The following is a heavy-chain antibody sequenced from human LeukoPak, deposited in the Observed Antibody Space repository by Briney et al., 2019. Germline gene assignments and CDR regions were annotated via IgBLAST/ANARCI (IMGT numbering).Heavy chain of an antibody. J-gene: IGHJ4*02. CDR2: INHSGST. D-gene: IGHD3-10*01. Sequence: SETLSLTSAVYGGSFSTYYWSWIRQPPGKGLEWSGEINHSGSTNYNPSLKSRVTISVDTSKNQFSLKLSSVTAADTAVYYCAHGSGSYWVYWGQGTLVTVSS. CDR1: GGSFSTYY. V-gene: IGHV4-34*01. CDR3: AHGSGSYWVY.